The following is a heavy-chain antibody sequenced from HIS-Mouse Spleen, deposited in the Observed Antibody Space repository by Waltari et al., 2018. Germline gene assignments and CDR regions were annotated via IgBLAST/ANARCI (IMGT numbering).Heavy chain of an antibody. J-gene: IGHJ5*02. D-gene: IGHD4-17*01. Sequence: QVQLRQWGAGLLKPSETLSLTCAVYGGSFSGYYWSWIRQPPVKGLEWIGEINHSGSTNYNPSLKSRVTIAVDTSKNQFSLKLSSVTAADTAVYYCARMTTVTPGWFDPWGQGTLVTVSS. CDR1: GGSFSGYY. V-gene: IGHV4-34*01. CDR3: ARMTTVTPGWFDP. CDR2: INHSGST.